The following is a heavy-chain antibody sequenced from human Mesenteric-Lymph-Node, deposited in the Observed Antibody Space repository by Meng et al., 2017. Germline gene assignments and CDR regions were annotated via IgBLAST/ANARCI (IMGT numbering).Heavy chain of an antibody. Sequence: HVVLQVSGPGLVKPSHTRSLTCTVPGGSISSGGFYWICIRQHPGKGLEWIGYIYYSGSTYYNPSLRSRVAISIDTSKNQFTLKLTSVTAADTAVYFCARTNYGDYNWFDPWGQGTLVTVSS. CDR1: GGSISSGGFY. V-gene: IGHV4-31*03. CDR3: ARTNYGDYNWFDP. D-gene: IGHD4-17*01. J-gene: IGHJ5*02. CDR2: IYYSGST.